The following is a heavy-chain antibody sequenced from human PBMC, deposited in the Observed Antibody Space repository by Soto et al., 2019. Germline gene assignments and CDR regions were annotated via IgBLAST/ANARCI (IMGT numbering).Heavy chain of an antibody. V-gene: IGHV4-30-4*01. CDR1: GGSISSYY. J-gene: IGHJ6*02. CDR2: IYYSGST. Sequence: PSETLSLTCTVSGGSISSYYWSWIRQPPGKGLEWIGYIYYSGSTYYNPSLKSRVTISVDTSKNQFSLKLSSVTAADTAVYYCARVPDVWGQGTTVTVSS. CDR3: ARVPDV.